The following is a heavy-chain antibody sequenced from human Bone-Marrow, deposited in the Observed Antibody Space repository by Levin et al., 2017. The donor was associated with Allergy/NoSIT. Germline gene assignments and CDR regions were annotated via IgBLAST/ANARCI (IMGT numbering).Heavy chain of an antibody. D-gene: IGHD6-13*01. Sequence: GGSLRLSCAASGFTFSSYAMSWVRQAPGKGLEWVSAISGSGGSTYYADSVKGRFTISRDNSKNTLYLQMNSLRAEDTAVYYCAKATGIRSYSSSWFDYWGQGTLVTVSS. V-gene: IGHV3-23*01. CDR2: ISGSGGST. CDR1: GFTFSSYA. J-gene: IGHJ4*02. CDR3: AKATGIRSYSSSWFDY.